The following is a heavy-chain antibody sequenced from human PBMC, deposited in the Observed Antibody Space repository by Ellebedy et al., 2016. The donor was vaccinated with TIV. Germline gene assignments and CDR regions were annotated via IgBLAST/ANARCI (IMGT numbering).Heavy chain of an antibody. J-gene: IGHJ5*02. V-gene: IGHV1-69*13. CDR1: GGTFSSYT. Sequence: ASVKVSCKASGGTFSSYTITWVRQAPGQGLEWVGGILPIFGTANYAQKFQGRVTITADESASIAYMELSSLRSEDTAVYYCARGKDSGNYVGWFDPWGQGTLVTVSS. CDR3: ARGKDSGNYVGWFDP. CDR2: ILPIFGTA. D-gene: IGHD4-11*01.